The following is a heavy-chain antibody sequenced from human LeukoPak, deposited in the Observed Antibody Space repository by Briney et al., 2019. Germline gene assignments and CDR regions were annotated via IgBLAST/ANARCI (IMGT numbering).Heavy chain of an antibody. CDR3: ARYIVVVPAAIRTALDP. CDR2: IYYSGST. D-gene: IGHD2-2*02. J-gene: IGHJ5*02. Sequence: SETLSLTCTVSGGSISSHYWSWIRQPPGKGLEWIGYIYYSGSTNYNPSLKSRVTISVDTSKNQFSLKLSSVTAADTAVYYCARYIVVVPAAIRTALDPWGQGTLVTVSS. V-gene: IGHV4-59*11. CDR1: GGSISSHY.